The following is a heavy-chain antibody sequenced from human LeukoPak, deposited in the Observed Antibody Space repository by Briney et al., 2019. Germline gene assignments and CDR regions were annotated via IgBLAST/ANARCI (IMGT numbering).Heavy chain of an antibody. J-gene: IGHJ4*02. CDR2: ISYDGSNK. CDR3: VKDSDLVLTGYLFDY. V-gene: IGHV3-30*18. CDR1: GFTFSSYG. Sequence: GGSLRLSCAASGFTFSSYGMHWVRQAPGKGLEWVAVISYDGSNKYYADSVKGRFTISRDNSKNTLYLQMNSLRAEDTAVYYCVKDSDLVLTGYLFDYWGQGTLVTVSS. D-gene: IGHD3-9*01.